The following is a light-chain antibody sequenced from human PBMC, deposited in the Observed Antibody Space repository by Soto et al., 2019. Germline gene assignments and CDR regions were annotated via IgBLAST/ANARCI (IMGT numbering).Light chain of an antibody. CDR2: GAS. V-gene: IGKV3-20*01. CDR3: QQYGSSLYT. CDR1: QNVLSD. Sequence: EILLTQSPATLSVSPGETVTLSCRASQNVLSDLAWYQQKPGQAPRLLIYGASSRATGIPDRFSGSGSGTDFTLTISRLEPEDFAVYYCQQYGSSLYTFGQGTKLEIK. J-gene: IGKJ2*01.